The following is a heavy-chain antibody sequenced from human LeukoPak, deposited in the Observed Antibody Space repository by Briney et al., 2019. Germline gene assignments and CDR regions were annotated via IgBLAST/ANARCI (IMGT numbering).Heavy chain of an antibody. D-gene: IGHD1-14*01. CDR2: ISYDGSNK. CDR3: ARHRTFDY. CDR1: GFTFSSYA. Sequence: GGSLRLSCAASGFTFSSYAMHWVRQAPGKGLEWVAVISYDGSNKYYADSVKGRFTISRDNSKNTLYLQMNSLRAEDTAVYYYARHRTFDYWGQGTLVTVSS. J-gene: IGHJ4*02. V-gene: IGHV3-30*01.